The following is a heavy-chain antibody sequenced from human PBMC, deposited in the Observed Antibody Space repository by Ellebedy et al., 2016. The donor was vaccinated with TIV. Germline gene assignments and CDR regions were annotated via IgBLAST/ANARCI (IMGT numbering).Heavy chain of an antibody. D-gene: IGHD1-26*01. Sequence: MPSETLSLTCTVSGGSISSYYWSWIRQPPGEGLEWIGYLYYSGSTNYNHSLKSRVTRSVDTSKNLFSLRVSSVTASDTAVYYCASRTVSGHYPFDYWGQGALVTVSS. CDR1: GGSISSYY. V-gene: IGHV4-59*12. CDR3: ASRTVSGHYPFDY. J-gene: IGHJ4*02. CDR2: LYYSGST.